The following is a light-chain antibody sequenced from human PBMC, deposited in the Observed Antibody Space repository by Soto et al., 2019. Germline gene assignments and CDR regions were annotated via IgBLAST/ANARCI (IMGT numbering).Light chain of an antibody. J-gene: IGLJ1*01. Sequence: QSVLTQPPSASGTPGQRVTISCSGSSSNIGSNTVNWYQQLPGTAPKLLIYSNNQRPSGVPDRFSGSKSGTSASLAISGLQSEDEADYYCAALDDSRNGRAYFFGTGTKVTVL. CDR1: SSNIGSNT. V-gene: IGLV1-44*01. CDR3: AALDDSRNGRAYF. CDR2: SNN.